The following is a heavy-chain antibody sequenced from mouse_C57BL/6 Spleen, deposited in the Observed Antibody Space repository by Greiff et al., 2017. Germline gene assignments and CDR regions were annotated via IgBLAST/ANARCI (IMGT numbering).Heavy chain of an antibody. D-gene: IGHD3-1*01. CDR3: TRSGEPRGFAY. CDR2: IDPETGGT. V-gene: IGHV1-15*01. J-gene: IGHJ3*01. Sequence: QVQLKQSGAELVRPGASVTLSCKASGYTFTDYEMHWVKQTPVHGLEWIGAIDPETGGTAYNQKFKGKAILTADKSSSTAYMELRSLTSEDSAVYYCTRSGEPRGFAYWGQGTLVTVSA. CDR1: GYTFTDYE.